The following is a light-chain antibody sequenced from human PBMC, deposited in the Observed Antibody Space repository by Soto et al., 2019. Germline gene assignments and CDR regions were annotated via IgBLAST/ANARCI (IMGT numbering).Light chain of an antibody. CDR2: EVD. CDR1: SSDVGLYNS. J-gene: IGLJ1*01. V-gene: IGLV2-8*01. CDR3: SSYAGSNNLSV. Sequence: QFVLTQPPSASGSPGQSVTISCTGTSSDVGLYNSVSWYHKRPGKAPTLMLYEVDKRPSGIPDRFSGSKSGNTATLTVSGLQAEDEADYYCSSYAGSNNLSVFGTGTKVTVL.